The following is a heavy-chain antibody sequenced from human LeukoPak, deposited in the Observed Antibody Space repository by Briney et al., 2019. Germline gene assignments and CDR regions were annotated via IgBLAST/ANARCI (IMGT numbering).Heavy chain of an antibody. CDR3: ARQSPYCTSTSCSATWFDP. V-gene: IGHV5-51*01. CDR1: GYSFTSYW. Sequence: GESLQISCQGSGYSFTSYWIAWVRQMPGKGLGWMGIIYPGDPDTRYSPSFQGQVTISADKSISTAYLQWSSLKASDTAMYYCARQSPYCTSTSCSATWFDPWGQGTLVTVSS. CDR2: IYPGDPDT. J-gene: IGHJ5*02. D-gene: IGHD2-2*01.